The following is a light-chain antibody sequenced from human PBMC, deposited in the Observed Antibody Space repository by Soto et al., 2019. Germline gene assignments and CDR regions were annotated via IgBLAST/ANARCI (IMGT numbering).Light chain of an antibody. V-gene: IGLV2-14*03. Sequence: QSVLAQPASVSESPGQSITISCTGTNSDVGGYNYVSWYQQHPGKVPKLMIYDVSNRPSGVSNRFSGSKSGNTACLTISGLQAEDEADYYCSSYTATTTSYVFGTGTKLTVL. J-gene: IGLJ1*01. CDR3: SSYTATTTSYV. CDR1: NSDVGGYNY. CDR2: DVS.